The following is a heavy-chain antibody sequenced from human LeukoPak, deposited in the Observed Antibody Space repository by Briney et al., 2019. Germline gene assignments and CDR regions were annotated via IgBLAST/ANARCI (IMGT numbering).Heavy chain of an antibody. Sequence: GGSLRLSCAASGFTFRNYVIHWVRRAPGKGLEWVAVTSSDLNVKLYADSAKGRFTISRDNSRSTLYLQMNSLRPEDTAIYYCAREGYYGSGSPPSLYFDYWGQGTLVTVSS. CDR1: GFTFRNYV. V-gene: IGHV3-30-3*01. J-gene: IGHJ4*02. CDR3: AREGYYGSGSPPSLYFDY. CDR2: TSSDLNVK. D-gene: IGHD3-10*01.